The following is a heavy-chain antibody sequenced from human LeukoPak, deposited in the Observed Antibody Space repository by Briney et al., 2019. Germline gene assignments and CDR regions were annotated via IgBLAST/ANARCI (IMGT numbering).Heavy chain of an antibody. Sequence: TVKVSCKASGGTFSSYAISWVRQAPGQGLEWMGGIIPIFGTANYAQKFQGRVTITTDESTSTAYMELSSLRSEDTAVYYCARDSKNSSSWYHFQHWGQGTLVTVSS. CDR3: ARDSKNSSSWYHFQH. CDR2: IIPIFGTA. V-gene: IGHV1-69*05. CDR1: GGTFSSYA. D-gene: IGHD6-13*01. J-gene: IGHJ1*01.